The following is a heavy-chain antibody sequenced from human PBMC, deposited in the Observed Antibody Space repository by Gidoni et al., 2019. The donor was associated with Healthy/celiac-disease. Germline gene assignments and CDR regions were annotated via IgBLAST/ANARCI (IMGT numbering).Heavy chain of an antibody. J-gene: IGHJ6*02. D-gene: IGHD3-10*01. CDR1: GGSFSGYY. CDR3: ARGPGSYYYYYGMDV. CDR2: INHSGST. V-gene: IGHV4-34*01. Sequence: QVQLQQWGAGLLKPSETLSLTCAVSGGSFSGYYWSWIRQPPGKGLEWIGEINHSGSTNYNPSLKSRVAISVDTSKNQFSLKLSSVTAADTAVYYCARGPGSYYYYYGMDVWGQGTTVTVSS.